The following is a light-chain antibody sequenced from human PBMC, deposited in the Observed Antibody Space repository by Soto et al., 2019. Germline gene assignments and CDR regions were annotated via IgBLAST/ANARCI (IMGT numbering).Light chain of an antibody. CDR3: QQYDSSPWT. CDR1: QSVSSSF. V-gene: IGKV3-20*01. Sequence: ESVLTQSPGTLSLSPGERATLSCRASQSVSSSFLAWYQLRPGQAPRHLIYGASSRATGIPDRFSGSGYGTDFTLNISRLEPEDFAVYYCQQYDSSPWTFGQGTKVEIK. CDR2: GAS. J-gene: IGKJ1*01.